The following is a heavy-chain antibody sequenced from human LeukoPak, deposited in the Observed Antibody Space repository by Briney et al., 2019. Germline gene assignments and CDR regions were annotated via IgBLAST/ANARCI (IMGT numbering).Heavy chain of an antibody. CDR1: GYTFTGYY. J-gene: IGHJ4*02. V-gene: IGHV1-46*01. CDR3: ARDRGLLYGSSGCLDS. Sequence: ASVKVSCKAAGYTFTGYYMHWVRQAPGQGLEWMGLNNPSSGTTSYTQKFQGRVTMTRDTSTSTVYMELSSLTSEDTAVYYCARDRGLLYGSSGCLDSWGQGTLVTVSS. D-gene: IGHD6-19*01. CDR2: NNPSSGTT.